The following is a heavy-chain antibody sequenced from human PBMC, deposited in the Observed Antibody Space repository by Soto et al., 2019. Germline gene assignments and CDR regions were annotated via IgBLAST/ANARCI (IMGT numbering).Heavy chain of an antibody. Sequence: SETLSLTCTVSGGSISSSSYYWGWIRQPPGKGLEWIGSIYYSGSTYYNPSLKSRVTISVDTSKNQFSLKLSSVTAADTAVYYCARRPVYSRHFDPWGQGTLVTVSS. J-gene: IGHJ5*02. V-gene: IGHV4-39*01. CDR3: ARRPVYSRHFDP. CDR2: IYYSGST. CDR1: GGSISSSSYY. D-gene: IGHD6-13*01.